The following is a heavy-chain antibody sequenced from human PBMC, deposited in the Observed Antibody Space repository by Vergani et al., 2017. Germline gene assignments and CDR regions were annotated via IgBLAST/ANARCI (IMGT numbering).Heavy chain of an antibody. J-gene: IGHJ4*02. Sequence: QLQESGPGLVRPAETLSLTCAVYGGSFSGYYWSWIRQPPGKGLEWIGEINHSGSTNYNPSLKSRVTISVDTSKNQFSLKLSSVTAADTAVYYCARHQIGRYTEYWGQGILVTVSS. CDR1: GGSFSGYY. V-gene: IGHV4-34*01. D-gene: IGHD1-14*01. CDR3: ARHQIGRYTEY. CDR2: INHSGST.